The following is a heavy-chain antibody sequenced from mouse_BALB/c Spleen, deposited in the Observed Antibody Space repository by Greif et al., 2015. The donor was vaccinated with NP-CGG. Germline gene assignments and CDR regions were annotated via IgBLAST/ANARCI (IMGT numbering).Heavy chain of an antibody. CDR1: GYSITSGYY. CDR3: ASFYDGYFYYAMDY. CDR2: ISYDGSN. D-gene: IGHD2-3*01. Sequence: EVQPQQSGPGLVKPSQSLSLTCSVTGYSITSGYYWNWIRQFPGNKLEWMGYISYDGSNNYNPSLKNRISITRDTSKNQFFLKLNSVTTEDTATYYCASFYDGYFYYAMDYWGQGTSVTVSS. V-gene: IGHV3-6*02. J-gene: IGHJ4*01.